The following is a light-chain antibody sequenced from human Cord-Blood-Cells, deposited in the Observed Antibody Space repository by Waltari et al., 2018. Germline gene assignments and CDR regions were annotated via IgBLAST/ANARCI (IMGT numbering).Light chain of an antibody. Sequence: VLTHPPGALSLSPGERATLSGRASQSVSSSYLAWYQQKPGQSPRLLIYGASSRATGIPDRFSGSGSGTDFTLTISSLEPEHFAVYYCQQYSSSPITFGQGTRLEI. V-gene: IGKV3-20*01. CDR3: QQYSSSPIT. CDR2: GAS. J-gene: IGKJ5*01. CDR1: QSVSSSY.